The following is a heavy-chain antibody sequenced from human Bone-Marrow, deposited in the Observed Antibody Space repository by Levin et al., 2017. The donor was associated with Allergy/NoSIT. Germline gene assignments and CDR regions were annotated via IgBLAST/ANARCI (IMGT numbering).Heavy chain of an antibody. J-gene: IGHJ6*02. CDR3: AKGATYYDFWNGYHDYGLDV. CDR1: GFTFTNYA. D-gene: IGHD3-3*01. V-gene: IGHV3-23*01. CDR2: LSGSGDNT. Sequence: QAGGSLRLSCAASGFTFTNYAMSWVRQAPGKGLEWVSALSGSGDNTYYADSVKGRLIISRANSKNTLYLQMNSLRPEDTAVYYCAKGATYYDFWNGYHDYGLDVWGQGTTVTVSS.